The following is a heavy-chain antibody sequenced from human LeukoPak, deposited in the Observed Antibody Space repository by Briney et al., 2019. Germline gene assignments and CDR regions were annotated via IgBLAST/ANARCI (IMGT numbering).Heavy chain of an antibody. V-gene: IGHV3-7*03. Sequence: GRSLRLSCAASGFSFSSYYMSWVRQAPGKGLEWVALINPDGSERYYVDSVKGRFTISRDNARNSLYLQMDSLRDDDTAMYFCTRDLAAVPGPRMDVWGQGTTVTVSS. CDR3: TRDLAAVPGPRMDV. CDR1: GFSFSSYY. J-gene: IGHJ6*02. D-gene: IGHD6-19*01. CDR2: INPDGSER.